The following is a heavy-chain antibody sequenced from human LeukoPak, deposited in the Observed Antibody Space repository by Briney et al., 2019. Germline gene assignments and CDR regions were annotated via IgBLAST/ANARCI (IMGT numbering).Heavy chain of an antibody. Sequence: GRSLRLSCAASGFTFSSYAMHWVRQAPGKGLEWVAVISYDGSNKYYADSVKGRFTISRDNSKNTLYLQMNSLRAEDTAVYYCPRGETYYYGSGSYLTGYYYYYGMDVWGQGTTVTVSS. CDR1: GFTFSSYA. D-gene: IGHD3-10*01. V-gene: IGHV3-30-3*01. CDR2: ISYDGSNK. J-gene: IGHJ6*02. CDR3: PRGETYYYGSGSYLTGYYYYYGMDV.